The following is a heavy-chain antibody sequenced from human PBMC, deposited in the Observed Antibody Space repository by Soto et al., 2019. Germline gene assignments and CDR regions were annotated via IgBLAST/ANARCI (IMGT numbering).Heavy chain of an antibody. CDR3: ARASQCKSYFGCFAWLDY. D-gene: IGHD3-9*01. CDR1: RDSISGLY. Sequence: KPSETLSLTCTVSRDSISGLYWAWVRQPAGKGLEWIGRIYSSGETNYNPSLTGRVIMSLDTSKNQFSLQLTSVTAADTAVYYCARASQCKSYFGCFAWLDYWGQGTLVTVSS. J-gene: IGHJ4*02. CDR2: IYSSGET. V-gene: IGHV4-4*07.